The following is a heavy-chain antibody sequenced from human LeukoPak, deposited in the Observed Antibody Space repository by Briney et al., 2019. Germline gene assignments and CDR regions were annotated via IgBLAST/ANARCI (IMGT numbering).Heavy chain of an antibody. CDR1: GYTFTDHG. V-gene: IGHV3-30*02. J-gene: IGHJ6*02. CDR3: AKVVGVTRDYYYGMDV. D-gene: IGHD1-26*01. Sequence: GGSLRLSCAASGYTFTDHGMHWVRQAPGKGLEWVADIWFDGSQEYYADTVKGRFTISRDISKSILYLQMNSLRAEDTAVYYCAKVVGVTRDYYYGMDVWGQGTTVTVSS. CDR2: IWFDGSQE.